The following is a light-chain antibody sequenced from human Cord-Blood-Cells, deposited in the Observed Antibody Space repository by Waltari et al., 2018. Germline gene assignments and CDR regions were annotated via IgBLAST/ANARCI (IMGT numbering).Light chain of an antibody. CDR3: QQLNSYLFT. CDR2: AAS. CDR1: QGISSY. V-gene: IGKV1-9*01. J-gene: IGKJ3*01. Sequence: DIQLTQSPSFLSASVGDRVTITCRASQGISSYLAWYQQKPGKAPKLLIYAASTLQSGVPSRFSGNGSGTEFTLTISSLQPEDFATYYCQQLNSYLFTFGPGTKVDIK.